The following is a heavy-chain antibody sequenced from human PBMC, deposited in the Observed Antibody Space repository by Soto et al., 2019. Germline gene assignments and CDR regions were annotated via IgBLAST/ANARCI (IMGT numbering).Heavy chain of an antibody. J-gene: IGHJ4*02. Sequence: GGSLRLSCAASGFTFSSYGMHWVRQAPGKGLEWVAVISYDGSNKYYADSVKGRFTISRDNSKNTLYLQMNSLRAEDTAVYYCAKGLGGYDWGQIDYWGQGTLVTVSS. D-gene: IGHD5-12*01. CDR2: ISYDGSNK. CDR1: GFTFSSYG. CDR3: AKGLGGYDWGQIDY. V-gene: IGHV3-30*18.